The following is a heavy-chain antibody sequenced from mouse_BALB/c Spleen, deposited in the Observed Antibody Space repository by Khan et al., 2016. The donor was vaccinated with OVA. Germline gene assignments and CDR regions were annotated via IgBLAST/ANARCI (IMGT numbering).Heavy chain of an antibody. Sequence: QVQLKQSGTELVQPGASVKLSCKASGYTFSSYYMYWVKQRPGQGLEWIGEINPNNGGTNFNEKFKSKATLTVDKSSSTSYMQLSSLTSEDTAVYYCTRSGYGSFAYWGQGTLVTVSA. J-gene: IGHJ3*01. V-gene: IGHV1-53*01. CDR2: INPNNGGT. D-gene: IGHD2-2*01. CDR1: GYTFSSYY. CDR3: TRSGYGSFAY.